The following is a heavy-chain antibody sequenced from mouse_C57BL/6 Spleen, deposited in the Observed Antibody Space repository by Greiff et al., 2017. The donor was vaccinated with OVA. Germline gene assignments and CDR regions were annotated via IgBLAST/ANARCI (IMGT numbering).Heavy chain of an antibody. V-gene: IGHV5-17*01. CDR2: ISSGSSTI. D-gene: IGHD1-1*01. J-gene: IGHJ4*01. Sequence: EVKLMESGGGLVKPGGSLKLSCAASGFTFSDYGMHWVRQAPEKGLEWVAYISSGSSTIYYADTVKGRFTISRDNAKNTLFLQMTSLRSEDTAMYYYARRTTVVAPMDYWGQGTSVTVSS. CDR3: ARRTTVVAPMDY. CDR1: GFTFSDYG.